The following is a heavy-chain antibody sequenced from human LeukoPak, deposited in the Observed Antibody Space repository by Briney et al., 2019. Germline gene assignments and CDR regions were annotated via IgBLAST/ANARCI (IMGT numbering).Heavy chain of an antibody. V-gene: IGHV3-23*01. D-gene: IGHD3-10*01. Sequence: GSLRLSCAASGFTFSSYAMSWVRQAPGKGLEWVSALSGSGGSAYYADSVKGWFTISRDNSKNTLYLQMNSLRAEDTAVYYCAKDRYYYGSGSSYFDYWGQGTLVTVSS. J-gene: IGHJ4*02. CDR2: LSGSGGSA. CDR1: GFTFSSYA. CDR3: AKDRYYYGSGSSYFDY.